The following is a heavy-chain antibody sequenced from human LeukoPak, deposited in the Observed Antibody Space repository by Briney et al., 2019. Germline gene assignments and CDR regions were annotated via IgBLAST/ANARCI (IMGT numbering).Heavy chain of an antibody. Sequence: PGGSLSLSCAASGFTFSSYAMSWVRQAPGKGLEWVSAINGSGGSTYYADSVKGRFTISRDNSKNTLYLQMNSLRAEDTAVYYCAKLLLSHPKGEIVVAIDPFVYWGEGTLGTVSS. V-gene: IGHV3-23*01. J-gene: IGHJ4*02. CDR2: INGSGGST. CDR1: GFTFSSYA. D-gene: IGHD3-22*01. CDR3: AKLLLSHPKGEIVVAIDPFVY.